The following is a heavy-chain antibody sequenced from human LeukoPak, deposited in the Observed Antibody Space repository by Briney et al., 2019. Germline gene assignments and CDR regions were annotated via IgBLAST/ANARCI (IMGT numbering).Heavy chain of an antibody. Sequence: SQTLSLTCAISGDSVSSTRSAWNWIRQSPSRVLEWLGRTYYRSKWYNDYAVSVKSRITIKPDTSKNQFSLQLNSVTPEDTAVYYCARVNSWTEEPDTGFDYWGQGSLVTVSS. CDR3: ARVNSWTEEPDTGFDY. J-gene: IGHJ4*02. CDR2: TYYRSKWYN. D-gene: IGHD1-14*01. CDR1: GDSVSSTRSA. V-gene: IGHV6-1*01.